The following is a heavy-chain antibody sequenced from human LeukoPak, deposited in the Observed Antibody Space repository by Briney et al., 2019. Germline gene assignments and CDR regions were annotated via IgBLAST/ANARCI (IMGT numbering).Heavy chain of an antibody. Sequence: PSETLSLTCAVYGGSFSGYYWSWIRQPPGKGLEWIGSIDHSGSTYYNPSLKSRVTISVVTSKNQFSLKLRSVTAADTAVYYCARDSALAQAVMFDYRGQGTLVTVSS. CDR1: GGSFSGYY. J-gene: IGHJ4*02. D-gene: IGHD6-19*01. CDR2: IDHSGST. V-gene: IGHV4-34*01. CDR3: ARDSALAQAVMFDY.